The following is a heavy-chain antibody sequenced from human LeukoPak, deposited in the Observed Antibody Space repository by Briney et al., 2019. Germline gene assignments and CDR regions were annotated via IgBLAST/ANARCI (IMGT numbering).Heavy chain of an antibody. Sequence: SETLSLTCTVSGGSISSSSYYWGWIRQPPGKGLEWIGSIYYSGSTYYNPSLKSRVTISVDTSKNQFSLKLSSVTAADTAVYYCARDHRLELPPPALDIWGQGTMVTVSS. J-gene: IGHJ3*02. CDR2: IYYSGST. D-gene: IGHD1-7*01. V-gene: IGHV4-39*07. CDR1: GGSISSSSYY. CDR3: ARDHRLELPPPALDI.